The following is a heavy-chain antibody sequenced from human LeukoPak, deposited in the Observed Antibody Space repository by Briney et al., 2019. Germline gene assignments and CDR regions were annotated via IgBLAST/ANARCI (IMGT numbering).Heavy chain of an antibody. D-gene: IGHD3-22*01. CDR1: GYTFTSYD. CDR3: ARGPMGDRSDYYYANY. Sequence: GASVKVSCKASGYTFTSYDINWVRQATGQGLEWRGWMNPNSGNTGYAQKFQGRVTMTRDTSINTAYMELSSLRSEDTAVYFCARGPMGDRSDYYYANYWGQGTLVTVSS. J-gene: IGHJ4*02. V-gene: IGHV1-8*01. CDR2: MNPNSGNT.